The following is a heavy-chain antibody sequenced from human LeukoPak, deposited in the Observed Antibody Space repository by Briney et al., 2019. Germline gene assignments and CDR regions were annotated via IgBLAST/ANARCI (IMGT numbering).Heavy chain of an antibody. J-gene: IGHJ4*02. Sequence: GGSLRLSCAASGFTFSTYAMSWVRQAPGKGLEWVSAISDSGFGTYYADSVKGRFTISRDNSKNTLYLQMNSLRGEDTAVYYCARLGSIAAAGTPDYWGQGTLVTVSS. CDR3: ARLGSIAAAGTPDY. D-gene: IGHD6-13*01. CDR2: ISDSGFGT. V-gene: IGHV3-23*01. CDR1: GFTFSTYA.